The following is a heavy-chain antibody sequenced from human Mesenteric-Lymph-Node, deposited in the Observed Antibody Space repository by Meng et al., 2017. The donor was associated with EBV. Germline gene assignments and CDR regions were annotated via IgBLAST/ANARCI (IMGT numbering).Heavy chain of an antibody. J-gene: IGHJ5*02. CDR1: GGTFVDYV. V-gene: IGHV1-69*01. CDR2: IIFIFNTV. CDR3: ANVGYGALEFFDP. Sequence: LGQFGAQATDAGPSVRVSCNAAGGTFVDYVFNSVRQAPGHGLGSLGAIIFIFNTVSDAPKLQGRVTISADESATTAYMEWSGRESGVTSVYFGANVGYGALEFFDPWGQGTLVTVSS. D-gene: IGHD4/OR15-4a*01.